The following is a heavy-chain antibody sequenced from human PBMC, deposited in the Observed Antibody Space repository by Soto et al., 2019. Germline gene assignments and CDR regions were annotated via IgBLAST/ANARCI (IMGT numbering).Heavy chain of an antibody. CDR2: ISSSSSYI. J-gene: IGHJ4*02. CDR1: GFTFSSYS. D-gene: IGHD3-22*01. CDR3: ARDIDYYDSSRYYRDY. V-gene: IGHV3-21*01. Sequence: GGSLRLSCAASGFTFSSYSMNWVRQAPGKGLEWVSSISSSSSYIYYADSVKGRFTISRDNAKNSLYLQMNSLRAEDTAAYYCARDIDYYDSSRYYRDYWGQGTLVTVSS.